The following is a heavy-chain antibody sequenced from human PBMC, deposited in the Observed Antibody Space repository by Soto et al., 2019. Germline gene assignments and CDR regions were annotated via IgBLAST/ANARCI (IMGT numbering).Heavy chain of an antibody. Sequence: QITLKESGPTLVKPTQTLTLTCTFSGFSLSTSGVGVGWIRQPPGKALEWLALIYWDDDKRYSPSLKSRPTITKDTSKNQVVLTMTNMDPVDTATYYCAHRPSYCSGGLCYSGFDYWGQGTLVTVSS. J-gene: IGHJ4*02. V-gene: IGHV2-5*02. CDR1: GFSLSTSGVG. CDR2: IYWDDDK. CDR3: AHRPSYCSGGLCYSGFDY. D-gene: IGHD2-15*01.